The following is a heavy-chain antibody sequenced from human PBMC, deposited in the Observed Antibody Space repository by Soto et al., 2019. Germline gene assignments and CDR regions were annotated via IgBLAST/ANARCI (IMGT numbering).Heavy chain of an antibody. CDR3: AKATSLYGPVYWYLDL. CDR1: GGTFSSYA. D-gene: IGHD2-2*02. V-gene: IGHV1-69*11. Sequence: QVQLVQSGAEVKKPGSSVKVSCKASGGTFSSYAISWVRQAPGQGLEWLGGITPILGTANYAQKFQGRVTITADESTSTAYMELSRLRSEDTAVYYCAKATSLYGPVYWYLDLWGRGTLVTVSS. J-gene: IGHJ2*01. CDR2: ITPILGTA.